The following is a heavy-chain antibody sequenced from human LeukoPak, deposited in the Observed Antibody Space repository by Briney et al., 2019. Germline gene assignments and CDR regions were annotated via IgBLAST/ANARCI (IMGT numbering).Heavy chain of an antibody. D-gene: IGHD1-26*01. CDR3: AREFFDREGGTTVLDY. Sequence: GGSLRLSCAASGFTFDDYTMHWVRQAPGKGLEWVSLISWDGGSTYYADSVKGRFTISRDNAKNSLYLQMNSLRAEDTAVYYCAREFFDREGGTTVLDYWGQGTLVTVSS. J-gene: IGHJ4*02. V-gene: IGHV3-43*01. CDR2: ISWDGGST. CDR1: GFTFDDYT.